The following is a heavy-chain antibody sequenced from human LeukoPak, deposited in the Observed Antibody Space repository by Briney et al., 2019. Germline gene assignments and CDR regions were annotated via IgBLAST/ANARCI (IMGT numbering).Heavy chain of an antibody. J-gene: IGHJ6*03. CDR2: IYTSGST. V-gene: IGHV4-61*02. CDR1: GGSISSGSYY. Sequence: NPSQTLSLTCTVSGGSISSGSYYWSWIRQPAGKGLEWIGRIYTSGSTNYNPSLKSRVTKSVDTSKNQFSLKPSSGTAADTAVYYCARDRSSSSWYYYYYMDVWGKGTTVTVSS. D-gene: IGHD6-13*01. CDR3: ARDRSSSSWYYYYYMDV.